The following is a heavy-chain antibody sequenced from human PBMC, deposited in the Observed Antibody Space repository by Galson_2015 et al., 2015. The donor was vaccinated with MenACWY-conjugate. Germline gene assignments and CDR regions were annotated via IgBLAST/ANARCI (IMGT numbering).Heavy chain of an antibody. Sequence: SVKVSCKASGYTFTSYGISWVRQAPGQGLEWMGWISAYNGNTNYAQKLQGRITMTTDTSTSTAYMELRSLRSDDTAVYYCARDAIVVVPAATPFDYWGQGTLVTVSS. V-gene: IGHV1-18*01. CDR1: GYTFTSYG. CDR3: ARDAIVVVPAATPFDY. CDR2: ISAYNGNT. D-gene: IGHD2-2*02. J-gene: IGHJ4*02.